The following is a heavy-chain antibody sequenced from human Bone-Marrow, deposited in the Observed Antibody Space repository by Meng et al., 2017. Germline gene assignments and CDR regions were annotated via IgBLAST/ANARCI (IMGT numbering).Heavy chain of an antibody. CDR1: GGTFSSYA. Sequence: SVKVSCKASGGTFSSYAISWVRQAPGQGLEWMGGIIPIFGTANYAQKFQGRVTITTDESTSTAYMELSSLRSDDTAVYYCARDDDISPDYWGQGTLVTVSS. CDR3: ARDDDISPDY. V-gene: IGHV1-69*05. J-gene: IGHJ4*02. CDR2: IIPIFGTA. D-gene: IGHD3-9*01.